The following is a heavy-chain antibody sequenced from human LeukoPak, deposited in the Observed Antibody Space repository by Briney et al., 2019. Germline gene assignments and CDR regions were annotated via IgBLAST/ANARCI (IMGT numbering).Heavy chain of an antibody. Sequence: SETLPLTCAVYGGSFSGYYWSWIRQPPGKGLEWIGEINHSGSTNYNPSLKSRVTISVDTSKNQFSLKLSSVTAADTAVYYCAEIHYDFWSGYPAYWGQGTLVTVSS. D-gene: IGHD3-3*01. CDR3: AEIHYDFWSGYPAY. CDR1: GGSFSGYY. J-gene: IGHJ4*02. CDR2: INHSGST. V-gene: IGHV4-34*01.